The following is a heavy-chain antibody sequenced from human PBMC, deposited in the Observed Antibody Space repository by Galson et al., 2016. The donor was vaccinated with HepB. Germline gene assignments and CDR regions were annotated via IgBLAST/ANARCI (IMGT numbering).Heavy chain of an antibody. J-gene: IGHJ4*02. CDR1: GFSLRSSGVG. V-gene: IGHV2-5*02. D-gene: IGHD3-16*01. Sequence: PALVKPTQTLTLTCTFSGFSLRSSGVGVGWIRQPPRKALEWLALIYWDDDKRYSPSLKSRLTITKDTSKNQVVLTITNLDPVDTATYYCAHSLITFGGDILGDYFDYWGQGALVTVSS. CDR2: IYWDDDK. CDR3: AHSLITFGGDILGDYFDY.